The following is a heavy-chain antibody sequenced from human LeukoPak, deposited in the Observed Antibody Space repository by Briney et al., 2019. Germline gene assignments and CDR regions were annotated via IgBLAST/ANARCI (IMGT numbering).Heavy chain of an antibody. CDR2: IKEDGSEK. D-gene: IGHD2-15*01. CDR3: ARNVGWFRFDY. J-gene: IGHJ4*02. V-gene: IGHV3-7*03. Sequence: GGSLRLSCAASGFTFSTYWMDWVRQAPGKGLEWVAIIKEDGSEKYYEDSVKGRFTISRDNAKNSLYLQMNSLRAEDTAVYYCARNVGWFRFDYWGQGTLVTVSS. CDR1: GFTFSTYW.